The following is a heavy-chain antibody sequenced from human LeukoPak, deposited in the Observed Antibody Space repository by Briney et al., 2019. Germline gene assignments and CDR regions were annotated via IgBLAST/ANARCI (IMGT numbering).Heavy chain of an antibody. D-gene: IGHD4-11*01. CDR1: GFTFSTYS. J-gene: IGHJ5*02. CDR2: ISSSTSTI. Sequence: PGGSLRLSCAASGFTFSTYSMNWVRQAPGKGREWVSYISSSTSTIYYADSVKGRFTISRDNAKNSLYLQMNSLRAEDTAVYCGPGVLPYDYIHRFDHWGQGTLVNVSS. CDR3: PGVLPYDYIHRFDH. V-gene: IGHV3-48*01.